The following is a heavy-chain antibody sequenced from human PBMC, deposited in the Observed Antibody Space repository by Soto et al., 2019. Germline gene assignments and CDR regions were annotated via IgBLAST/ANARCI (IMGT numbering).Heavy chain of an antibody. D-gene: IGHD6-13*01. V-gene: IGHV4-59*01. CDR1: GGSISSYN. CDR2: IYYNGYSGSA. Sequence: SETLALTSTFFGGSISSYNWAFIRQPPVKGLEWMVFIYYNGYSGSANYNPSLKSRGTISMDTSKNQFSLKLSSVTAADSAVYYCERFKYSSSWFFDSWGQGALVTVSS. CDR3: ERFKYSSSWFFDS. J-gene: IGHJ4*02.